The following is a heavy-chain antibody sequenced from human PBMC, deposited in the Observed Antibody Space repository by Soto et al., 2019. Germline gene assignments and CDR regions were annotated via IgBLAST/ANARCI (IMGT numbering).Heavy chain of an antibody. CDR3: ATDFYGSGSPDY. V-gene: IGHV3-33*01. CDR2: IWYDGSNK. Sequence: QVQLVESGGGVVQPGRSLRLSCAASGFTFSSYGMHWVRQAPGKGLEWVAVIWYDGSNKYYADSVKGRFTISRDNSKNTLYLQMNSLRAEDTAVYYCATDFYGSGSPDYWGQGTLVTVSS. J-gene: IGHJ4*02. D-gene: IGHD3-10*01. CDR1: GFTFSSYG.